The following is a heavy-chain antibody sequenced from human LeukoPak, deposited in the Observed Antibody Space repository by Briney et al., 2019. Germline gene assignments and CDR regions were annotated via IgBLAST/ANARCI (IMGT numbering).Heavy chain of an antibody. V-gene: IGHV3-74*01. Sequence: PGGSLRVSCAASGFTFSKYWMLWVREAPGKGLESVSRSNTDGAVTTYADSVKGRFSVSRDNADNTMFLQMNSVRNEDTAVYDCATKQWLAGAPDSWGQGTPVTVSS. D-gene: IGHD6-19*01. CDR1: GFTFSKYW. CDR3: ATKQWLAGAPDS. CDR2: SNTDGAVT. J-gene: IGHJ4*02.